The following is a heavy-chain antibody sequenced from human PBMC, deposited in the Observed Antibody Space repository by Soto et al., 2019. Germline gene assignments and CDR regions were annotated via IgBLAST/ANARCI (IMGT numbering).Heavy chain of an antibody. CDR1: GLTFSRYG. CDR3: AGGPSNYFDY. V-gene: IGHV3-33*01. Sequence: GGSLRLSCAASGLTFSRYGMHWVRQAPGKGLEWVAVIWYDGSNKYYADSVKGRFTISRDNSKNTLYLQMNSLRAEDTAVYYCAGGPSNYFDYWGQGTLVTVSS. J-gene: IGHJ4*02. CDR2: IWYDGSNK. D-gene: IGHD2-2*01.